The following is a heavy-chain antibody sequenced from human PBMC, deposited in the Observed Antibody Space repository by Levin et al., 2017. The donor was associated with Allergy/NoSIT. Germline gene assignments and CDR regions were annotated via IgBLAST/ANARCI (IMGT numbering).Heavy chain of an antibody. Sequence: GGSLRLSCTASGSTFSNYGMHWVRQAPGKGLEWVALIWYDGSNKYYADSVKGRFTVSRDNSKNTLYLQMNSLRVEDTAIYYCARDLLSSGLGDWGQGTLVTISS. CDR3: ARDLLSSGLGD. CDR1: GSTFSNYG. D-gene: IGHD6-19*01. CDR2: IWYDGSNK. J-gene: IGHJ4*02. V-gene: IGHV3-33*01.